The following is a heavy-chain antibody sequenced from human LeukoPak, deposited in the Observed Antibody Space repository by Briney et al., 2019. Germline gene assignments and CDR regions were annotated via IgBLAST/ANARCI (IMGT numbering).Heavy chain of an antibody. CDR1: GFTFSSYS. D-gene: IGHD1-20*01. CDR2: ISSSSSYI. CDR3: ARNRFTGITGAMLIGWFDP. V-gene: IGHV3-21*01. J-gene: IGHJ5*02. Sequence: GGSLRLSCAASGFTFSSYSMNWVRQAPGKGLEWVSSISSSSSYIYYADSVKGRFTISRDNAKNSLYLQMNSLRAEDTAVYYCARNRFTGITGAMLIGWFDPWGQGTLVTVSS.